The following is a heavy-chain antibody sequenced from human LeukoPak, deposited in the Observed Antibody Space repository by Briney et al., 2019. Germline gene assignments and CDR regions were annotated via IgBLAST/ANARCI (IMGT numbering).Heavy chain of an antibody. D-gene: IGHD6-19*01. CDR2: INPSGGST. CDR1: GYTFTSYY. Sequence: ASVKVSCKASGYTFTSYYMHWVRQAPGQGLEWMGIINPSGGSTSYAQKFQGRVTMTRDTSTSTVYMELSSLRSEDTAVYYCARDMAVAEDAYYYYYYYMDVWGKGTTVTISS. V-gene: IGHV1-46*01. J-gene: IGHJ6*03. CDR3: ARDMAVAEDAYYYYYYYMDV.